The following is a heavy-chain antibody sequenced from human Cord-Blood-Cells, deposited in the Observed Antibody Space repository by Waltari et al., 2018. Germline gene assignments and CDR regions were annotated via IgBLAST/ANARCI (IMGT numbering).Heavy chain of an antibody. CDR1: GGSISSGGYY. D-gene: IGHD3-3*01. V-gene: IGHV4-31*01. J-gene: IGHJ5*02. CDR3: ARGFRAIFGVVIVSNWFDP. Sequence: QVQLQESGPGLVKPSQTLSLTCTVSGGSISSGGYYWSWIRQHPGKGLEWIGYIYYSGSTYYNPSLKSLVTISVDTSKNQFSLKLSSVTAADTAVYYCARGFRAIFGVVIVSNWFDPWGQGTLVTVSS. CDR2: IYYSGST.